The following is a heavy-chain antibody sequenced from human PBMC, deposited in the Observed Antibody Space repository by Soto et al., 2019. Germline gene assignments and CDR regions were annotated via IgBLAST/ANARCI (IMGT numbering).Heavy chain of an antibody. J-gene: IGHJ4*02. D-gene: IGHD2-15*01. Sequence: ASVKVSCKASGGTFSSYAISWVRQAPGQGLEWMGGIIPIFGTANYAQKFQGRVTITADESTSTAYMELSSLRSDDTAVYYCTTDERAYCSSGSCEYYFDYWGQGTLVTVSS. CDR2: IIPIFGTA. CDR3: TTDERAYCSSGSCEYYFDY. CDR1: GGTFSSYA. V-gene: IGHV1-69*13.